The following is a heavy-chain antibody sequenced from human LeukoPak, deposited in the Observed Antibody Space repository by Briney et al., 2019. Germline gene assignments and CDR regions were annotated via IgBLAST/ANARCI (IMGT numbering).Heavy chain of an antibody. J-gene: IGHJ4*02. V-gene: IGHV3-21*01. D-gene: IGHD2-15*01. CDR3: ARVPSDIVVVEPATPDF. CDR1: GFTFSSFS. Sequence: KTGGSLRLSCAASGFTFSSFSMNWVRQAPGKGLEWVSSISSRSTYIYYADSVKGRFTISRDNAKNSLYLQMNSLRAEDTAVYYCARVPSDIVVVEPATPDFWGQGTLVTVSS. CDR2: ISSRSTYI.